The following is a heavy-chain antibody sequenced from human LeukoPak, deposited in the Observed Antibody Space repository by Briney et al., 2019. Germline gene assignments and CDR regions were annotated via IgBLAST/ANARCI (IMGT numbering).Heavy chain of an antibody. D-gene: IGHD6-6*01. CDR2: ISSSSSNM. J-gene: IGHJ4*02. V-gene: IGHV3-48*01. CDR3: AREYSSSSGRSFDY. Sequence: GGSLRLSCAASGFTFSSYSMNWVRQAPGKGLEWVSYISSSSSNMYYADSVKGRFTISRDSAKNSLYLQMNSLRAEDTAVYYCAREYSSSSGRSFDYWGQGTLVIVYS. CDR1: GFTFSSYS.